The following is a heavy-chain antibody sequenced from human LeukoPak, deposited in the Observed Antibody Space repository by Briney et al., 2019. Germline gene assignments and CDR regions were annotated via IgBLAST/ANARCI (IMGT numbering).Heavy chain of an antibody. Sequence: ASVKVSCKASGYTFTGYYMHWVRQAPGQGLEWMGGIIPIFGTANYAQKFQGRVTITADESTSTAYMELSSLRSEDTAVYYCARGVVVAATFVEWFDYWGQGTLVTVSS. CDR1: GYTFTGYY. CDR2: IIPIFGTA. CDR3: ARGVVVAATFVEWFDY. D-gene: IGHD2-15*01. V-gene: IGHV1-69*13. J-gene: IGHJ4*02.